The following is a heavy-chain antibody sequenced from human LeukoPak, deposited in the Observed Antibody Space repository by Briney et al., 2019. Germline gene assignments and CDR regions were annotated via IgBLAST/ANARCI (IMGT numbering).Heavy chain of an antibody. CDR1: GFTFSSYW. J-gene: IGHJ6*02. D-gene: IGHD2-2*01. V-gene: IGHV3-74*01. CDR3: ARDLRKYQLLRYYYYYGMDV. CDR2: INSDGSST. Sequence: GGSLRLSCAASGFTFSSYWMHWVRQAPGKGLVWVSLINSDGSSTSYADSVKGRFTISRDNAKNTLYLQMNSLRAEDTAVYYCARDLRKYQLLRYYYYYGMDVWGQGTTVTVSS.